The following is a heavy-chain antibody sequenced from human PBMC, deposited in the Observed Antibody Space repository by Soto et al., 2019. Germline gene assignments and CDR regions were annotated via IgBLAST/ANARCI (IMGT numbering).Heavy chain of an antibody. CDR3: ARGDYREDYSSSWYGDFYGMDI. J-gene: IGHJ6*02. D-gene: IGHD6-13*01. V-gene: IGHV4-34*01. CDR2: INHSGST. CDR1: GGSFSGYY. Sequence: SETLSLTCAVYGGSFSGYYWSWIRQPPGKGLEWIGEINHSGSTNYNPSLKSRVTISVDTSKNQFSLKLSSVTAADTAVYYCARGDYREDYSSSWYGDFYGMDIWGQGATVTVSS.